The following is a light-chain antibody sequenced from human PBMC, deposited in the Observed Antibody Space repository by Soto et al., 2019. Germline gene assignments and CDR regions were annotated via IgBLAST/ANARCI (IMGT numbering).Light chain of an antibody. V-gene: IGLV2-14*01. CDR1: SSDVGGYSY. J-gene: IGLJ3*02. CDR2: EVS. Sequence: QSALSQPDSVSGSPGQSITISCTGTSSDVGGYSYVSWYQQYPDKAPKLMIYEVSNRPSGVSNRFSGSKSGNTASLTISGLQSEDESHYYCSSYTRGSTLVFGGGTKVTVL. CDR3: SSYTRGSTLV.